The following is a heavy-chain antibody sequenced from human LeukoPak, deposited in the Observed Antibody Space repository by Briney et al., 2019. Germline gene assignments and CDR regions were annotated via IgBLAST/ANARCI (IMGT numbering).Heavy chain of an antibody. D-gene: IGHD1-26*01. CDR1: GFTFDEYA. Sequence: GGSLRLSCAASGFTFDEYAMHWVRQPPGKGLEWVSGISWNSYDIGYADSVKGRFTISRDNAKNSLYLQMNSLRAEDMALYYCAKGVGTSYHYHMDVWSKGTTVIVSS. CDR3: AKGVGTSYHYHMDV. J-gene: IGHJ6*03. CDR2: ISWNSYDI. V-gene: IGHV3-9*03.